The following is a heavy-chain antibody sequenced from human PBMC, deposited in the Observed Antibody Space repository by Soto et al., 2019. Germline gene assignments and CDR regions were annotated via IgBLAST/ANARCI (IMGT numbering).Heavy chain of an antibody. CDR3: VDERDPGAFDI. CDR1: GFSLNTSGVG. D-gene: IGHD2-21*02. CDR2: IYWDGDK. Sequence: QITLKESGPTLVKPTQTLTLTCTFSGFSLNTSGVGVGWIRQPPGKALEWLALIYWDGDKRYSPSLKSRLTITKDTSKNQVVLTMTNLDPVDTATYYCVDERDPGAFDIWGQGTMVTVSS. V-gene: IGHV2-5*02. J-gene: IGHJ3*02.